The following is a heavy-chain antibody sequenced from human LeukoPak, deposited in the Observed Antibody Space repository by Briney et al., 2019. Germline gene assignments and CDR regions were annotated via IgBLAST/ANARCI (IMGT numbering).Heavy chain of an antibody. V-gene: IGHV3-33*01. CDR1: GFTFSSYG. CDR2: IWYDGSNK. J-gene: IGHJ4*02. Sequence: GGSLRLSCAASGFTFSSYGMHWVRQAPGKGLEWVAVIWYDGSNKYYADSVKGRFTISRDNSKNTLYLQMNSLRAEDTAAYYCARDLNPYYDFWSGHKGFDYWGQGTLVTVSS. CDR3: ARDLNPYYDFWSGHKGFDY. D-gene: IGHD3-3*01.